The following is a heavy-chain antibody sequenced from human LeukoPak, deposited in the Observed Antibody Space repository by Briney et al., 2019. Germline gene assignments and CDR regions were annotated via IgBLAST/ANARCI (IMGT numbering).Heavy chain of an antibody. D-gene: IGHD3-10*01. CDR1: GGSISSGGYY. J-gene: IGHJ4*02. CDR3: ARRSDYSGSGSYYYFDY. V-gene: IGHV4-31*03. Sequence: SQTLSLTCTVSGGSISSGGYYWSWIRQHPGKGLEWIGYIYYSGSTYCNPSLKSRVTISVDTSKSQISLKLTSVSAADTAVYYCARRSDYSGSGSYYYFDYWGQGILVTVSS. CDR2: IYYSGST.